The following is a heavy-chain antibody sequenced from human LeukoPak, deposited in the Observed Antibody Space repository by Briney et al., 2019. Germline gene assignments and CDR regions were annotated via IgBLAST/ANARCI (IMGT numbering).Heavy chain of an antibody. V-gene: IGHV1-2*02. Sequence: ASVKVSCKASGYTFTGYYMHWVRQAPGQGLEWMGWINPNSGGTNYAQKFQGRVTMTRDTSISTAYMELSRLRSDDTAVYYCARDDSRDQLVATQFDYWGQGTLVTVSS. CDR2: INPNSGGT. CDR1: GYTFTGYY. J-gene: IGHJ4*02. CDR3: ARDDSRDQLVATQFDY. D-gene: IGHD5-12*01.